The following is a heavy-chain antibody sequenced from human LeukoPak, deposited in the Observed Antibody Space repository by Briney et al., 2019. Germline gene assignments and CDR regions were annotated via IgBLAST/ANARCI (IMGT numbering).Heavy chain of an antibody. D-gene: IGHD4-23*01. CDR3: ARDLHGGNSFTSDWYFDL. CDR1: GGSISISSSNW. J-gene: IGHJ2*01. V-gene: IGHV4-4*02. Sequence: SETLSLTCAVAGGSISISSSNWWSWVRQPPGKGLEWIGEIFHSGSTNYNPSLKSRVTISVDKSKNQFSLKLSSLTAADTTVYYAARDLHGGNSFTSDWYFDLWGRGTLVTVSS. CDR2: IFHSGST.